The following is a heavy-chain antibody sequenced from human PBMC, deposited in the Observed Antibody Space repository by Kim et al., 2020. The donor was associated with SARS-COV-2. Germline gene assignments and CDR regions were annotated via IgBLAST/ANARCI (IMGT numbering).Heavy chain of an antibody. D-gene: IGHD3-3*01. Sequence: SETLSLTCTVSGGSISSSSYYWGWIRQPPGKGLEWIGSIYYSGSTYYNPSLKSRVTISVDTSKNQFSLKLSSVTAADTAVYYCAGPFWSGYSKPYYYYYYGMDVWGQGTTVTVSS. CDR1: GGSISSSSYY. CDR2: IYYSGST. J-gene: IGHJ6*02. V-gene: IGHV4-39*01. CDR3: AGPFWSGYSKPYYYYYYGMDV.